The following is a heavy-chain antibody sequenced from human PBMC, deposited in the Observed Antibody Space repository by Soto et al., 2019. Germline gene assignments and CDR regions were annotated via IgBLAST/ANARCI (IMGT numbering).Heavy chain of an antibody. V-gene: IGHV3-23*01. D-gene: IGHD2-15*01. CDR2: IRGDNAA. CDR3: AKLRPREPGWGGYHFEH. CDR1: GFAFGNSV. J-gene: IGHJ4*02. Sequence: EVQLLESGGGLVQPGGSLRLSCAASGFAFGNSVMGYVRQAPGKGLEWVSSIRGDNAAYYADAVKGRFTISRDNSNNMLSLQISYLRIEDTAVYYCAKLRPREPGWGGYHFEHWGQGALVTVST.